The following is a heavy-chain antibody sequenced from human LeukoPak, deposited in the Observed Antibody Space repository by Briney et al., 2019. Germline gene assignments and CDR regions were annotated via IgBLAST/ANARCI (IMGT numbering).Heavy chain of an antibody. Sequence: GGSLRLSCAVSEFTVSSNYMSWVRQAPGKGLEWVSVIYNGGTTYYADSVKGRFTISRDNSKNTLYLQMNSLRAEDTAVYYCASMRSFYFDYWGQGTLVTVSS. CDR1: EFTVSSNY. CDR2: IYNGGTT. CDR3: ASMRSFYFDY. V-gene: IGHV3-66*01. D-gene: IGHD3-10*01. J-gene: IGHJ4*02.